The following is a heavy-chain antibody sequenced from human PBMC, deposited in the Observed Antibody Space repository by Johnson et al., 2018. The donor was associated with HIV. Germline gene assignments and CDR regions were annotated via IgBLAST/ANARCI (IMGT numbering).Heavy chain of an antibody. CDR3: ARMGGYVVVEAFDI. CDR2: IKSKTDGGTT. V-gene: IGHV3-15*01. D-gene: IGHD5-12*01. Sequence: VQLVESGGGVVRPGGSLRLSCAASGFTFSNAWMSWVRQAPGKGLEWVGRIKSKTDGGTTDYAAPVKGRFTISRDDPKNTLYLQMNSLKTEDTAVYYCARMGGYVVVEAFDIWGQGTMVTVSS. CDR1: GFTFSNAW. J-gene: IGHJ3*02.